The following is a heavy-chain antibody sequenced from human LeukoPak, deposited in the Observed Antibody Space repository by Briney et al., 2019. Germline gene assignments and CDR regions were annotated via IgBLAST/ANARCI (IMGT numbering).Heavy chain of an antibody. Sequence: ETLSLTCAVYGGSFSGYYWSWIRQAPGKGLEWVSSISSSSSYIYYADSVKGRFTISRDNAKNSLYLQMNSLRAEDTAVYYCARDPFPYYYDSSGYTSVWGQGTMVTVSS. D-gene: IGHD3-22*01. CDR2: ISSSSSYI. CDR3: ARDPFPYYYDSSGYTSV. V-gene: IGHV3-21*01. J-gene: IGHJ3*01. CDR1: GGSFSGYY.